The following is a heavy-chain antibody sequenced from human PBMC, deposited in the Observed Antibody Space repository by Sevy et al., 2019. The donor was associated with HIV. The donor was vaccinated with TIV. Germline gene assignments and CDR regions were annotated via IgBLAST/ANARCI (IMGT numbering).Heavy chain of an antibody. CDR1: GFTFSSYW. V-gene: IGHV3-7*01. CDR3: ARGRIFGVVIYYFDY. D-gene: IGHD3-3*02. J-gene: IGHJ4*02. Sequence: GGSLRLSCAASGFTFSSYWMSWVRQAPGKGLEWVANIKQVGSEKYYVDSVKGRFTISRDNAKNSLYLQMNSLRAEDTAVYYCARGRIFGVVIYYFDYWGQGTLVTVSS. CDR2: IKQVGSEK.